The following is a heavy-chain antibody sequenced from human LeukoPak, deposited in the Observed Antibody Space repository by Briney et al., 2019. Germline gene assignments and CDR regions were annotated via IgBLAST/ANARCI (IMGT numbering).Heavy chain of an antibody. V-gene: IGHV1-69*04. Sequence: SVKVSCKASGGTFSSYAISWVRQAPGQGLEWMGRIIPILGIANYAQKFQGRVTITADKSTSTACMELSSLRSEDTAVYYCARVPPGPYDFWSGYTPGAFDIWGQGTMVTVSS. CDR3: ARVPPGPYDFWSGYTPGAFDI. J-gene: IGHJ3*02. CDR2: IIPILGIA. D-gene: IGHD3-3*01. CDR1: GGTFSSYA.